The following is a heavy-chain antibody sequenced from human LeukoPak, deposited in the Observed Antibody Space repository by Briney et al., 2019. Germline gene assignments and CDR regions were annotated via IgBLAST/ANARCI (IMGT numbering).Heavy chain of an antibody. CDR3: ARGGSSGNDYSSFDI. V-gene: IGHV3-53*04. CDR1: GFTFSSYG. CDR2: IHSGGST. Sequence: PGRSLRLSCAASGFTFSSYGIHWVRQAPGKGLEWVSVIHSGGSTLYADSVKGRFTISRHNSKNTLYLQVNSLRAEDTAVYFCARGGSSGNDYSSFDIWGQGTMVTVSS. J-gene: IGHJ3*02. D-gene: IGHD5-12*01.